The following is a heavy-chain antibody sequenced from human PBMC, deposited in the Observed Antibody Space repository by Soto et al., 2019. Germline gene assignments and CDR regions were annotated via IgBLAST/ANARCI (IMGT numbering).Heavy chain of an antibody. CDR3: ARGRGCSSTSCSLYYFDY. Sequence: ASVKVSCKASGYTFTSYDINWVRQATGQGLEWMGWMNPNSGNTGYAQKFQGRVTMARNTSISTAYMELSSLRSEDTAVYYRARGRGCSSTSCSLYYFDYWGQGTLVTVSS. J-gene: IGHJ4*02. D-gene: IGHD2-2*01. CDR1: GYTFTSYD. V-gene: IGHV1-8*01. CDR2: MNPNSGNT.